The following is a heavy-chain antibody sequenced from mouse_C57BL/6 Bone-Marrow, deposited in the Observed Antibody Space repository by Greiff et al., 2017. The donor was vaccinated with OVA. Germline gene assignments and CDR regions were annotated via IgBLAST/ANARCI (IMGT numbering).Heavy chain of an antibody. CDR2: LYPGDGDT. Sequence: VKLMESGPELVKPGASVKISCKASGYAFSSSWMNWVKQRPGKGLEWIGRLYPGDGDTNYTGKFKGKATLTADKSSSTAYMQLSSRTSEDSAVYFCARAPIITTVDWYVDVWGTGTTVTVSA. V-gene: IGHV1-82*01. D-gene: IGHD1-1*01. CDR3: ARAPIITTVDWYVDV. J-gene: IGHJ1*03. CDR1: GYAFSSSW.